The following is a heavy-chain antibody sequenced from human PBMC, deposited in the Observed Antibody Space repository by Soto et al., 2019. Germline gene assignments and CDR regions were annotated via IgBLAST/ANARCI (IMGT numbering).Heavy chain of an antibody. CDR1: GYTFATYA. J-gene: IGHJ6*02. D-gene: IGHD3-10*01. V-gene: IGHV1-3*01. CDR2: INAGNGNT. CDR3: ARDLLWSRGYYYYYGMDV. Sequence: ASVKGSCTASGYTFATYAMHWVRQAPGQRLEWMGWINAGNGNTKYSQKFQGRVTITRDTSASTAYMELSSLTSEDTAVYYCARDLLWSRGYYYYYGMDVWGQGTTVTVSS.